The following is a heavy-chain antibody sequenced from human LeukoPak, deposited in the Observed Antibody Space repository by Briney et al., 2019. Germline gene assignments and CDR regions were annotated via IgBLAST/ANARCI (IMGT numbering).Heavy chain of an antibody. Sequence: GRSRRLSCAASGFTFSSYGMHWVRQAPGKGLEWVAVISYDGSNKYYADSVKGRFTISRDNSKNTLYLQMNSLRAEDTAVYYCAKDKGWFGELFDYWGQGTLVTVSS. J-gene: IGHJ4*02. D-gene: IGHD3-10*01. CDR3: AKDKGWFGELFDY. CDR1: GFTFSSYG. CDR2: ISYDGSNK. V-gene: IGHV3-30*18.